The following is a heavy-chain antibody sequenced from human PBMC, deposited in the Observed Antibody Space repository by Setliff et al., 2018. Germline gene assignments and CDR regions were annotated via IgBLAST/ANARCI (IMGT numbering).Heavy chain of an antibody. V-gene: IGHV4-61*02. D-gene: IGHD3-3*01. J-gene: IGHJ4*01. CDR2: LHTSGSI. Sequence: SETLSLTCTVSGGSISGGTYYWSWIRQPAGKGLEWIGRLHTSGSIDYNPSLKSRVTISVDTSKNQFSLKLSSVTAADTAVYYCRFWSGYYKNDYWGQGTLVTVSS. CDR1: GGSISGGTYY. CDR3: RFWSGYYKNDY.